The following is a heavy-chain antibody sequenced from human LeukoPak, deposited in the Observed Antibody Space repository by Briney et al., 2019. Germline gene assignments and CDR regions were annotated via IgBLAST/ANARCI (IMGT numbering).Heavy chain of an antibody. Sequence: PGGSLRLSCAASGFTFSSYSMNWVRQAPGKGLEWVSSISSSSSYIYYADSVKGRFTISRDNAKSSLYLQMNSLRAEDTAVYYCARHDYGDYYFDYWGQGTLVTVSS. CDR2: ISSSSSYI. V-gene: IGHV3-21*01. D-gene: IGHD4-17*01. CDR3: ARHDYGDYYFDY. J-gene: IGHJ4*02. CDR1: GFTFSSYS.